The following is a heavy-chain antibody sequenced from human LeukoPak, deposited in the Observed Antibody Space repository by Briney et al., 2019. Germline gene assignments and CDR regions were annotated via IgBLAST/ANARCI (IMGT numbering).Heavy chain of an antibody. CDR3: ARDMVAAGTSNWFDP. CDR1: GFAVSSNY. D-gene: IGHD6-13*01. V-gene: IGHV3-53*01. Sequence: PGGSLRLSCAASGFAVSSNYMSWVRQAPGKGLEWVSVIYSGGRTKYADSVKGRFTISRDNSKDTLYLQMNSLRAEDTAVYYCARDMVAAGTSNWFDPWGQGTLVTVSS. CDR2: IYSGGRT. J-gene: IGHJ5*02.